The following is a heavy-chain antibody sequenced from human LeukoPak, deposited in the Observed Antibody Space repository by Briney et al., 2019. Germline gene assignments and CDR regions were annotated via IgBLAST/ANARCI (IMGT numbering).Heavy chain of an antibody. D-gene: IGHD2-15*01. CDR3: ASTFPYCGGGSCAL. J-gene: IGHJ4*02. Sequence: AESLRLSCTASGFAFSDYWMCCVRQAPAGGLQEWVNIKPDSGRTNYVDSVKGRFTISRDNAKNSLYLQMNSLRAEDTAIYYCASTFPYCGGGSCALGGQGTLVTVSS. CDR2: IKPDSGRT. V-gene: IGHV3-7*01. CDR1: GFAFSDYW.